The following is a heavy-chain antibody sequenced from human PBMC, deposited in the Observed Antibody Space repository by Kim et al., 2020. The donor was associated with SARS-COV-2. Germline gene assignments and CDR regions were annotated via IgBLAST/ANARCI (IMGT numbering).Heavy chain of an antibody. CDR2: INHSGST. V-gene: IGHV4-34*01. CDR1: GGSFSGYY. J-gene: IGHJ6*01. D-gene: IGHD3-3*01. CDR3: ARGGTFSVTIFGVVIIRPHVDV. Sequence: SETLSLTCAVYGGSFSGYYWSWIRQPPGKGLEWIGEINHSGSTNYNPSLKRRVTISVDTSKNQYSLKLSSVTAADTAVYYCARGGTFSVTIFGVVIIRPHVDVGGHGTTVPVSS.